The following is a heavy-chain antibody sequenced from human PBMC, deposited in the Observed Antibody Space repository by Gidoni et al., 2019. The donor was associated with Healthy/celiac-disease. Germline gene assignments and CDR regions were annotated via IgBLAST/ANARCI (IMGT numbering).Heavy chain of an antibody. V-gene: IGHV1-46*03. CDR1: GYTFTSYY. D-gene: IGHD3-22*01. J-gene: IGHJ6*02. CDR2: INPSGGST. CDR3: ARELLSYDSSGEQIYYYYYGMDV. Sequence: QVQLVQSGAEVKKPGASVKVSCKASGYTFTSYYMHWVRQAPGQGLEWMGIINPSGGSTSYAQKFQGRVTMTRDTSTSTVYMELSSLRSEDTAVYYCARELLSYDSSGEQIYYYYYGMDVWGQGTTVTVSS.